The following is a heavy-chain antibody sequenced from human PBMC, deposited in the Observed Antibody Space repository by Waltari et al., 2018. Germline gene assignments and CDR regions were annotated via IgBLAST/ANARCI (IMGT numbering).Heavy chain of an antibody. CDR2: INQDGSEK. Sequence: EVHLVESGGGLGQPGGSLRLFCSASGFNLSTYWMSWVRQAPGKGLEWVANINQDGSEKSYVDSVKGRFHISRDNAKNSLYLQLNSLRAEDTAVYYCARDRDCSTTTCLFYFYYYMDVWGKGTTVTVSS. V-gene: IGHV3-7*01. CDR1: GFNLSTYW. J-gene: IGHJ6*03. CDR3: ARDRDCSTTTCLFYFYYYMDV. D-gene: IGHD2-2*01.